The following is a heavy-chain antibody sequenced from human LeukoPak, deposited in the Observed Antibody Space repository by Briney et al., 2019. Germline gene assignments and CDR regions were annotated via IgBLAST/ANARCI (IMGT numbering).Heavy chain of an antibody. D-gene: IGHD6-6*01. CDR3: ARVAARLRIYYFDY. J-gene: IGHJ4*02. Sequence: SETLSLTCTVSGGSISSSSYHWGWIRQPPGKGLEWIGSIYYSGSTYYNPSLKSRVTISVDTSKNQFSLKLSSVTAADTAVYYCARVAARLRIYYFDYWGQGTLVTVSS. CDR1: GGSISSSSYH. V-gene: IGHV4-39*07. CDR2: IYYSGST.